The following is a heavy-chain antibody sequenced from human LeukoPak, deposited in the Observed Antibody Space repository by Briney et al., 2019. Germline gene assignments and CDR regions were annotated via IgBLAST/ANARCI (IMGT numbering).Heavy chain of an antibody. CDR1: GDFSSFYY. V-gene: IGHV4-4*09. CDR3: ARPGQSSWWVYFNY. CDR2: IHTSGST. J-gene: IGHJ4*02. Sequence: SETLSLTCTVSGDFSSFYYWTWLRQPPGKGLEWIGNIHTSGSTDYNPSLKSRVTMSVDTSKNQFSLRLSSVTAADTAVYYCARPGQSSWWVYFNYWGQGTLVTVSS. D-gene: IGHD2-15*01.